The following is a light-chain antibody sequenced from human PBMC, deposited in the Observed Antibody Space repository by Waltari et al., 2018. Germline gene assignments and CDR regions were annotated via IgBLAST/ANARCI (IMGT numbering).Light chain of an antibody. CDR2: DSD. V-gene: IGLV1-51*01. CDR3: ATWDSSLSAVV. CDR1: NSNIGNNY. J-gene: IGLJ2*01. Sequence: QSVLTQPPSVSAAPGQKVTISCSGSNSNIGNNYVSWYQHLPGTAPKLLIYDSDNRPSGIPDRFSDSKSGTSATLAITGLQTGDEADYYCATWDSSLSAVVFGGGTKLTVL.